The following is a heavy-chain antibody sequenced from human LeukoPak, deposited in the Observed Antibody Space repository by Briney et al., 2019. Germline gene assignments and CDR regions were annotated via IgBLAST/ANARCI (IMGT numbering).Heavy chain of an antibody. Sequence: ASVKVSCKASGYTFTSYGISWVRQAPGQGLEWMGWISAYNGNTNYAQKLQGRVTMTTDTPTSTAYMELRSLRSDDTAVYYCARDIYYDSSGPDDAFDIWGQGTTVTVSS. V-gene: IGHV1-18*01. J-gene: IGHJ3*02. CDR3: ARDIYYDSSGPDDAFDI. D-gene: IGHD3-22*01. CDR1: GYTFTSYG. CDR2: ISAYNGNT.